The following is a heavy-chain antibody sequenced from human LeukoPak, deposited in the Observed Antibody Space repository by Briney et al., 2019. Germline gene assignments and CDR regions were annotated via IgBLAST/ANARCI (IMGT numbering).Heavy chain of an antibody. Sequence: GGSLRLSCAASGFTFSSYTMNWVRQAPGKGLEWVSYISSSSTIYYAASVKGRFTISRDNAKNSLYLQMNSLRAEDTAVYYCASGFGELSFDYWGQGPLVTVSS. D-gene: IGHD3-10*01. CDR2: ISSSSTI. CDR3: ASGFGELSFDY. CDR1: GFTFSSYT. V-gene: IGHV3-48*01. J-gene: IGHJ4*02.